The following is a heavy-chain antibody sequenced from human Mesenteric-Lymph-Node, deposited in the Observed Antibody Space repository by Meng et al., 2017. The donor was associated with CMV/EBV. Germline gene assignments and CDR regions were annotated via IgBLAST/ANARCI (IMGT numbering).Heavy chain of an antibody. V-gene: IGHV3-21*01. CDR2: ISSSSSYI. J-gene: IGHJ4*02. CDR1: GFTFSSYS. CDR3: ARDKSRSDTRDFDY. Sequence: GESLKISCAASGFTFSSYSMNWVRQAPGKGLEWVSSISSSSSYIYYADSVKGRFTISRDNAKNSLYLQMNSLRAEDTAVYYCARDKSRSDTRDFDYWGQGTLVTVSS. D-gene: IGHD6-19*01.